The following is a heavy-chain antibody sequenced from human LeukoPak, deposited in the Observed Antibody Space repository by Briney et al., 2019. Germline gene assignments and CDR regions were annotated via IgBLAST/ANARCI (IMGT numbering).Heavy chain of an antibody. D-gene: IGHD5-18*01. CDR1: GITFSNYA. J-gene: IGHJ4*02. Sequence: GGSLRLSCVASGITFSNYAVSWVRQAPEKGLDWVSVISGSAHKIRYADSVKGRFTISRDNSENIVYLQMNNLRVGDTAVYYCAGRPTGYSSGYIHWGQGTLVTVSS. V-gene: IGHV3-23*01. CDR3: AGRPTGYSSGYIH. CDR2: ISGSAHKI.